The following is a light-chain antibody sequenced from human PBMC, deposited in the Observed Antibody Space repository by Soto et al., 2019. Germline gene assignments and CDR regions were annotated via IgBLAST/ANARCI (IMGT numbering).Light chain of an antibody. J-gene: IGLJ1*01. V-gene: IGLV1-44*01. Sequence: QSVLTQPHSASGTPGQRVTISCSGSSSNIGTSSVHWFQQLPGTAPQPLISTTNQRPSGVPERFSGSKSGTSASLAISGLQSEDEADYYCAAWDDSLNGHVFGTGTKLTVL. CDR1: SSNIGTSS. CDR3: AAWDDSLNGHV. CDR2: TTN.